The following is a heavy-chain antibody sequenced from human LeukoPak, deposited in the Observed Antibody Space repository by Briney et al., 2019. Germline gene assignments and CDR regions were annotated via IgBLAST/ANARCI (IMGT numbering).Heavy chain of an antibody. CDR2: IYYSGST. CDR3: ARESNKVVRGVIITHAFDY. V-gene: IGHV4-30-4*08. J-gene: IGHJ4*02. D-gene: IGHD3-10*01. Sequence: SETLSLTCTVSGGSISSGDYYWSWIRQPPGKGLEWIGYIYYSGSTYYNPSLKSRVNISVDTSKNQFSLKLSSVTAADTAVYYCARESNKVVRGVIITHAFDYWGQGTLVTVSS. CDR1: GGSISSGDYY.